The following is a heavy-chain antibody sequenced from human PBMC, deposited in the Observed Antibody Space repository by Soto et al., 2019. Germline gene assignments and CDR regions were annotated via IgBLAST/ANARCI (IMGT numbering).Heavy chain of an antibody. J-gene: IGHJ6*02. CDR1: GYTFTDHY. CDR2: INPKSGGT. D-gene: IGHD2-15*01. V-gene: IGHV1-2*02. CDR3: ARWGQEYCSGGSCSRNANSYGMDV. Sequence: GASVKVSCKSSGYTFTDHYIHWVRQAPGPGLEWMGWINPKSGGTNYAQKFQGRVTMTRDTSISTAYLDLSGLSSNDTAMYFCARWGQEYCSGGSCSRNANSYGMDVWGQGTTVTVSS.